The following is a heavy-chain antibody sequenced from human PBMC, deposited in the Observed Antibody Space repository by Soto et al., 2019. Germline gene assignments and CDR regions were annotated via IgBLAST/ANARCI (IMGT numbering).Heavy chain of an antibody. J-gene: IGHJ6*02. CDR1: GFTFSTYP. D-gene: IGHD3-10*01. Sequence: XGSLILSCSASGFTFSTYPMSWVRQAPGKGLEWVSAISGSGGSTYYADSVKGRFTISRDNSKNTLYLQMNSLRAEDTAVYYCAKEMVRTANYYAMDVWGQGTTVTVSS. V-gene: IGHV3-23*01. CDR3: AKEMVRTANYYAMDV. CDR2: ISGSGGST.